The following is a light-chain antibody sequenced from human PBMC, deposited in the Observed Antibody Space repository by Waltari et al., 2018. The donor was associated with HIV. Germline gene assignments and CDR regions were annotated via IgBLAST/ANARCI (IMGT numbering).Light chain of an antibody. Sequence: VLLTHTPATQSVSPGERVTLSCRASQSVSSSLAWYQLKPGQAPRLLIYGASTRASGVPARFTATGSGTQFTLTVSNLQSDDFALYFCLQSDKWPRTFGQGTKLEIK. J-gene: IGKJ1*01. CDR3: LQSDKWPRT. CDR1: QSVSSS. CDR2: GAS. V-gene: IGKV3-15*01.